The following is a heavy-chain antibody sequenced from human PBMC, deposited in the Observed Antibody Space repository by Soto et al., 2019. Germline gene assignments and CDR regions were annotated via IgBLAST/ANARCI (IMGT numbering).Heavy chain of an antibody. CDR3: AREKVGATTYGMDV. J-gene: IGHJ6*02. D-gene: IGHD1-26*01. CDR2: ISSSGSTI. V-gene: IGHV3-11*01. CDR1: GFTFSDYY. Sequence: GGSLRLSCAASGFTFSDYYMSWIRQAPGKGLEWVSYISSSGSTIYYADSVKGRFTISRDNAKNSLYLQMNSLGAEDTAVYYCAREKVGATTYGMDVWGQGTTVTVSS.